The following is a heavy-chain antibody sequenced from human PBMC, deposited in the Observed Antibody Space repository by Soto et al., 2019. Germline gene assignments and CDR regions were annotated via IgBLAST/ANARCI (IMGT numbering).Heavy chain of an antibody. D-gene: IGHD3-3*02. Sequence: GSLRLSCAASGFSLSRHSRNWVRQAPGKGLAWVSYISSTSATIDYADSVKGRFTISRDNAKNSLFLQMNSLRDDDTAVYYCARVLANWYFDLLGRGTLVTVSS. J-gene: IGHJ2*01. V-gene: IGHV3-48*02. CDR1: GFSLSRHS. CDR3: ARVLANWYFDL. CDR2: ISSTSATI.